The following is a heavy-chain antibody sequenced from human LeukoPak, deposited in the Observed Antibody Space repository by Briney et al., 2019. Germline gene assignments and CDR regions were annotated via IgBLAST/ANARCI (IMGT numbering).Heavy chain of an antibody. D-gene: IGHD4-23*01. CDR3: ARPATTVVAPADY. Sequence: SETLSLTCTVSGGSISSSSYYWGWIRQPPGKGLEWIGYIYYSGSTNYNPSLKSRLTISVDTSKNQFSLKLSSVTAADTAVYYCARPATTVVAPADYWGQGTLVTVSS. J-gene: IGHJ4*02. V-gene: IGHV4-61*05. CDR1: GGSISSSSYY. CDR2: IYYSGST.